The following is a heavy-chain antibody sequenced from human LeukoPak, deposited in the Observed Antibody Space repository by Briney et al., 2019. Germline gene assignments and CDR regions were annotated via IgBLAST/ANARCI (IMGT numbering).Heavy chain of an antibody. V-gene: IGHV1-2*02. CDR2: INPNSGGT. D-gene: IGHD1/OR15-1a*01. J-gene: IGHJ6*03. Sequence: ASVKVSCKTSGYTFTGYYIHWVRQAPGQGLQWMGWINPNSGGTNYAQKFQGRVTMTRDTSISTAYMELSRLRSDDTAVYYCARARLLLEQSYLMDVWGKGTTVTVSS. CDR1: GYTFTGYY. CDR3: ARARLLLEQSYLMDV.